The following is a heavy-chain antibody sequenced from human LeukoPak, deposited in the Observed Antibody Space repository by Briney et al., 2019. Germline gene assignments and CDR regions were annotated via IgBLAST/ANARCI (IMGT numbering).Heavy chain of an antibody. J-gene: IGHJ5*02. CDR3: AREVDAGISVALHA. V-gene: IGHV4-59*11. CDR1: GDSISNHY. Sequence: SETLSLTCTVSGDSISNHYWSWVRQSPGKGLEWIGHIYDSGGINYNPSLKSRVTISGDTSKNQFSLKLSSVTAADTAIYYCAREVDAGISVALHAWSRGTLVTVSS. CDR2: IYDSGGI. D-gene: IGHD6-19*01.